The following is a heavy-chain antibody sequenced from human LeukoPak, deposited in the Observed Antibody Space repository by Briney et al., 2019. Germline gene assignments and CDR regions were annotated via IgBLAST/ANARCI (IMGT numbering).Heavy chain of an antibody. V-gene: IGHV4-4*07. CDR3: ARGGDCTNGVCSYYYCYYMDV. D-gene: IGHD2-8*01. CDR1: GGSISSYY. CDR2: IYTSGST. Sequence: SETLSLTCTVSGGSISSYYWSWIRQPAGKGLEWIGRIYTSGSTNYNPSLKSRVTMSVDTSKNQFSLKLSSVTAADTAVYYCARGGDCTNGVCSYYYCYYMDVWGKGTTVTVSS. J-gene: IGHJ6*03.